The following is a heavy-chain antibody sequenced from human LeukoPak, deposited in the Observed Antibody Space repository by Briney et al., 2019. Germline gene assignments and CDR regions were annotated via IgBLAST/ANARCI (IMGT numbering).Heavy chain of an antibody. D-gene: IGHD6-13*01. V-gene: IGHV4-38-2*02. CDR2: IYPSGST. CDR1: GYSISSGYY. CDR3: ARAYFSSWYMNWFDP. Sequence: SETLSLTCTVSGYSISSGYYWGWIRQPPGKGLEWIGSIYPSGSTYYYPSLKSRVTISLDTSKNQFSLKLSSVTAADTAVYYCARAYFSSWYMNWFDPWGQGTLVTVSS. J-gene: IGHJ5*02.